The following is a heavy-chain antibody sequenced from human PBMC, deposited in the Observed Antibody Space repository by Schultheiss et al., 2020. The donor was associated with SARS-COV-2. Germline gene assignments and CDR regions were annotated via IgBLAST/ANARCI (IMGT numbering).Heavy chain of an antibody. D-gene: IGHD2-21*02. J-gene: IGHJ4*02. CDR3: AAEGGDCGGDCYSVY. V-gene: IGHV4-59*01. CDR2: IYYSGST. CDR1: GGSFSGYY. Sequence: SETLSLTCAVYGGSFSGYYWSWIRQPPGKGLEWIGYIYYSGSTNYNPSLKSRVTISVDTSKNQFSLNLRSVTAADTAVYYCAAEGGDCGGDCYSVYWGQGTLVTVSS.